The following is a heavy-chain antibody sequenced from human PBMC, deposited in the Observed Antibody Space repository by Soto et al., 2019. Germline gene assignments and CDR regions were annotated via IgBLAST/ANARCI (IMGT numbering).Heavy chain of an antibody. D-gene: IGHD3-10*01. V-gene: IGHV3-7*04. J-gene: IGHJ4*02. CDR1: GFLFSSYW. Sequence: GGSMRLSCSASGFLFSSYWMSWLRQAPGKGLEWVASMNEYGSERYYVDSVKGRFTISRDNAKNSLYLQMNSLRAEDTAVYYCARATGADKEDYWGQGTLVTVSS. CDR3: ARATGADKEDY. CDR2: MNEYGSER.